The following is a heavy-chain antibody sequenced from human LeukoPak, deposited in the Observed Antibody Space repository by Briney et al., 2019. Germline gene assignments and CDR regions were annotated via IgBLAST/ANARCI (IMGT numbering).Heavy chain of an antibody. CDR3: ARDIGGRSGGDY. D-gene: IGHD3-16*01. CDR1: GYSISSGYH. V-gene: IGHV4-38-2*02. CDR2: IYHSGST. Sequence: SETLSLTCTVSGYSISSGYHWGWIRQPPGKGLEWIGSIYHSGSTYYNPSLRSRVTISVDTSKNQFSLKLSSVTAADTAVYYCARDIGGRSGGDYWGQGTLVTVSS. J-gene: IGHJ4*02.